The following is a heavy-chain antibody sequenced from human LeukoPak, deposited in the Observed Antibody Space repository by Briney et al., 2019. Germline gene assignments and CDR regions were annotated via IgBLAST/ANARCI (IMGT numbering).Heavy chain of an antibody. J-gene: IGHJ4*02. CDR3: ARPEGN. CDR2: ISSNGGST. V-gene: IGHV3-64*01. CDR1: GFFFHSYA. Sequence: GSLRLSFAASGFFFHSYAMHWVRQAPGKGLEYVSAISSNGGSTYYANSVKGRFTISRDNSKNTLYLQMGSLRAEDMAVYYCARPEGNWGQGTLVTVSS.